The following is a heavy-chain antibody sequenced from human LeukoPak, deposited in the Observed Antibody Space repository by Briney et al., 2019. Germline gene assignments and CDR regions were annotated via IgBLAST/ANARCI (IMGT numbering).Heavy chain of an antibody. CDR1: GGSISSSNW. CDR3: AARRGYSSSWPFDY. CDR2: IYHSGST. J-gene: IGHJ4*02. D-gene: IGHD6-13*01. V-gene: IGHV4-4*02. Sequence: SETLSLTCAVSGGSISSSNWWSWVRQPPGKGLGWIGEIYHSGSTNYNPSLKSRVTISVDKSKNQFSLKLSSVTAADTAVYYCAARRGYSSSWPFDYWGQGTLVTVSS.